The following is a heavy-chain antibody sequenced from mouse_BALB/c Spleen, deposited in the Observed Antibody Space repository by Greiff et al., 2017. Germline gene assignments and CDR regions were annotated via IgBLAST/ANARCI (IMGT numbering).Heavy chain of an antibody. CDR2: INPSSGYT. CDR1: GYTFTSYT. V-gene: IGHV1-4*02. Sequence: QVQLQQSAAELARPGASVKMSCKASGYTFTSYTMHWVKQRPGQGLEWIGYINPSSGYTEYNQKFKDKTTLTADKSSSTAYMQLSSLTSEDSAVYYCARPYLYAMDYWGQGTSVTVSS. D-gene: IGHD5-5*01. J-gene: IGHJ4*01. CDR3: ARPYLYAMDY.